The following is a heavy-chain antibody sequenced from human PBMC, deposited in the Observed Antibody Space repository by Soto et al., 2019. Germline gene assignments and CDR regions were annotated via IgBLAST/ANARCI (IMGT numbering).Heavy chain of an antibody. CDR1: GFSLSPSGVA. CDR2: IYWNDDK. J-gene: IGHJ4*02. D-gene: IGHD2-2*01. Sequence: GSGPTLVNPTQTLTLTCTFSGFSLSPSGVAVGWIRQPPGKALEWLALIYWNDDKRYNPSLKSRLTITKDTSKDQVVLTMTNMDPVDTAKYYCANSWGFCYNTICSDYYFDYGGQETLVTVPS. CDR3: ANSWGFCYNTICSDYYFDY. V-gene: IGHV2-5*01.